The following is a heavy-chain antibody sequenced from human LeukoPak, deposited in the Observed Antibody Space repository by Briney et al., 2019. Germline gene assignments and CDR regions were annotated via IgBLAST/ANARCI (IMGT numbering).Heavy chain of an antibody. Sequence: ASVKVSCKASGGTFSSYAISWVRQAPGQGLEWMGGIIPIFGTANYARKFQGRVTITADKSTSTAYMELSSLRSEDTAVYYCARDLYGGTSATFDYWDQGTLVTVSS. CDR1: GGTFSSYA. CDR3: ARDLYGGTSATFDY. D-gene: IGHD4-23*01. V-gene: IGHV1-69*06. J-gene: IGHJ4*02. CDR2: IIPIFGTA.